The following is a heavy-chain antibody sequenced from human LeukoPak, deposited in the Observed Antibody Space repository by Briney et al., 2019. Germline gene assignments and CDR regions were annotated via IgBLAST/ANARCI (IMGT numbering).Heavy chain of an antibody. V-gene: IGHV4-38-2*01. J-gene: IGHJ6*03. CDR2: IYHSGST. D-gene: IGHD1-26*01. CDR1: GYSISSGYY. CDR3: ARRVRGSSLGRYYYYYMDV. Sequence: SETLSLTCAVSGYSISSGYYSGWIRQPPGKGLEWIGSIYHSGSTYYNPSLKSRVTISVDTSKNQFSLKLSSVTAADTAVYYCARRVRGSSLGRYYYYYMDVWGKGTTVTVSS.